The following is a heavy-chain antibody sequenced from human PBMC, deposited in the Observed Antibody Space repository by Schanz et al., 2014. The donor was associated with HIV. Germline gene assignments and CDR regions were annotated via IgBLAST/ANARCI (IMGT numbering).Heavy chain of an antibody. CDR2: ISHDGSKK. CDR1: GFTFSSYG. D-gene: IGHD3-10*01. CDR3: TRSFNRGSRAFDAFDI. V-gene: IGHV3-30*07. J-gene: IGHJ3*02. Sequence: QVQLVESGGGVVQPGRSLRLSCAASGFTFSSYGMHWARQAPGKGLEGMAVISHDGSKKYYADSVQGRFTISRDNAKNSLYLQMNSLRAEDTAVYYCTRSFNRGSRAFDAFDIWGQGTMVTVSS.